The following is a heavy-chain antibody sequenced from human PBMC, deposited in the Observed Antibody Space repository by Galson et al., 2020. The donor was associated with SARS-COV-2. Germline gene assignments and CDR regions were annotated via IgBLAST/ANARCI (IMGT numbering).Heavy chain of an antibody. Sequence: RGSLRLSCAASGFTFSSYAMHWVRQAPGKGLEWVAVISYDGSNKYYADSVKGRFTISRDNSKNTLYLQMNSLRAEDTAVYYCARVVMITFGGATDYWGQGTLVTVSS. CDR2: ISYDGSNK. J-gene: IGHJ4*02. D-gene: IGHD3-16*01. CDR1: GFTFSSYA. CDR3: ARVVMITFGGATDY. V-gene: IGHV3-30-3*01.